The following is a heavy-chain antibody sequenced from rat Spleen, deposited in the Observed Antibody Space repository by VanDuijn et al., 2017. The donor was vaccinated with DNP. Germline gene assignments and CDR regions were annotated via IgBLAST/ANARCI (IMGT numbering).Heavy chain of an antibody. CDR3: VRWNSGHFDY. J-gene: IGHJ2*01. D-gene: IGHD4-3*01. V-gene: IGHV5-7*01. CDR1: GFTFSDYN. CDR2: ISYDGSST. Sequence: EVQLVESGGGLVQPGRSLKLSCAASGFTFSDYNMAWVRQAPKKGLEWVATISYDGSSTYYQDSVKGRFTISRDNAKSTLYLQMDSLRSEDMATYYCVRWNSGHFDYWGQGVMVTVSS.